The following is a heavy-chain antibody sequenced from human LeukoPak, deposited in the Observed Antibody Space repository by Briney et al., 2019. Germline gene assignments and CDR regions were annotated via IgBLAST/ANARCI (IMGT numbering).Heavy chain of an antibody. V-gene: IGHV4-30-2*01. D-gene: IGHD3-22*01. CDR2: IYHGGST. Sequence: SETLSLTCTVSGGSISSGGYYWSWIRQPPGKGLEWIGYIYHGGSTYYNPSLKSRVTISVDRSKNQFSLKLSSVTAADTAVYYCARGVGGWWDSSGYYHDYWGQGTLVTVSS. CDR1: GGSISSGGYY. J-gene: IGHJ4*02. CDR3: ARGVGGWWDSSGYYHDY.